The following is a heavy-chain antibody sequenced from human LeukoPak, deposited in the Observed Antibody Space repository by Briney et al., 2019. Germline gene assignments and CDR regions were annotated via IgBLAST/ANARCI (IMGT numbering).Heavy chain of an antibody. D-gene: IGHD1-1*01. Sequence: PGGSLRLSCAASGFTFSSYWMHWVRQAPGKGLVWVSRINSDESSTSYADSVKGRFTISRDNAKNTLYLQMNSLRAEDTAVYYCARDQRRPDIDIWGQGTMVTVSS. J-gene: IGHJ3*02. CDR2: INSDESST. V-gene: IGHV3-74*01. CDR1: GFTFSSYW. CDR3: ARDQRRPDIDI.